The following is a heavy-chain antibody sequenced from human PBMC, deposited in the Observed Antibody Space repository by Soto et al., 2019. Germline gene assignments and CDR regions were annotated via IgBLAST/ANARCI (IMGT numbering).Heavy chain of an antibody. J-gene: IGHJ4*02. CDR3: RTQWLD. CDR2: IKKQVDGGTT. CDR1: GFTFSNAW. D-gene: IGHD6-19*01. Sequence: EVQLVESGGGLVKPGGSLRLSCAASGFTFSNAWMSWVRQAPGKGLEWVGLIKKQVDGGTTEYAAPLKGRFTISRDDSENTLYLQMSSLQTEDTAVYYCRTQWLDWGQGTLVTVSS. V-gene: IGHV3-15*01.